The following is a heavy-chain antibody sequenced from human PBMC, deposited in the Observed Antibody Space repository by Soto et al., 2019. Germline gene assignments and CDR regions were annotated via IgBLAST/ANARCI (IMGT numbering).Heavy chain of an antibody. CDR2: IIGGSADT. CDR1: GFTFYNYV. D-gene: IGHD6-6*01. Sequence: GGSLRLSCAASGFTFYNYVMSWVRQAPGKGLEWVSAIIGGSADTYYADSVKGRFTISRDNSKNTLYLQVTSLRAEDTAVYFCAKGSASTRPYYFDYWGQGTLVTVSS. J-gene: IGHJ4*02. V-gene: IGHV3-23*01. CDR3: AKGSASTRPYYFDY.